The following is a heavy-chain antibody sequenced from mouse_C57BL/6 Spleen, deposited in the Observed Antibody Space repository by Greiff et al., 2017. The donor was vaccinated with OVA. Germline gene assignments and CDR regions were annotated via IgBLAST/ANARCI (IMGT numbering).Heavy chain of an antibody. V-gene: IGHV14-4*01. CDR2: IDPENGDT. D-gene: IGHD3-1*01. CDR3: TGAPNFDY. Sequence: VQLQQTGAELVRPGASVKLSCTASGFNIKDDYMHWVKQRPEQGLEWIGWIDPENGDTEYASKFQGKATITADTSSNTAYLQLSSLTSEDTAVYYCTGAPNFDYWGQGTTLTVSS. J-gene: IGHJ2*01. CDR1: GFNIKDDY.